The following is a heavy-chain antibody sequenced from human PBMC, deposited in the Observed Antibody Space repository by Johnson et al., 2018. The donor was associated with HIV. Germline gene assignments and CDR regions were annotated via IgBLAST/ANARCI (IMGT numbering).Heavy chain of an antibody. CDR1: GFTFDDYG. CDR3: ARADRDSGTYHDAFDI. D-gene: IGHD1-26*01. J-gene: IGHJ3*02. V-gene: IGHV3-20*04. CDR2: INWNGDNT. Sequence: VQLVESGGGVVRPVGSLRLSCAASGFTFDDYGMNWVRQAPGKGLEWVSGINWNGDNTGYADSVKGRFTISRDNAKNSLYLQMNSLTVEDTALYYCARADRDSGTYHDAFDIWGQGTMVTVSS.